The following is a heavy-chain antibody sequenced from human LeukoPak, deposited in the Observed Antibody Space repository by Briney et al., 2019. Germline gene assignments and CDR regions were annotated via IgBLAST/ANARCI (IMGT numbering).Heavy chain of an antibody. D-gene: IGHD5-12*01. J-gene: IGHJ4*02. CDR1: GFTFSSYG. CDR3: AKDRWRNGYDIDY. V-gene: IGHV3-30*18. Sequence: GRSLRLSCAASGFTFSSYGMHWVRQAPGKGLEWVAVISYDGSNKYYADSVKGRFTISRDNSKNTLYLQMNSLRAEDTAVYYCAKDRWRNGYDIDYWGLGTLVTVSS. CDR2: ISYDGSNK.